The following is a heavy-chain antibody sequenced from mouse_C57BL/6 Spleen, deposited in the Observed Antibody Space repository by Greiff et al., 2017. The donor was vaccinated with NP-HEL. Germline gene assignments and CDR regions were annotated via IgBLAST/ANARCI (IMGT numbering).Heavy chain of an antibody. CDR3: ARKGNYYWYFDV. J-gene: IGHJ1*03. CDR1: GYTFTSYW. V-gene: IGHV1-64*01. Sequence: VQLQQPGAELVKPGASVKLSCKASGYTFTSYWMHWVKQRPGQGLEWIGMIHPNSGSTNYNAKFKSKATLTVDKSSSTAYMQLSSLTSEDSAVYYCARKGNYYWYFDVWGTGTTVTVSS. CDR2: IHPNSGST.